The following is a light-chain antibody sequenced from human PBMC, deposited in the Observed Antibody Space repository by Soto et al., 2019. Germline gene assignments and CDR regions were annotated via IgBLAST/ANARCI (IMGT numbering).Light chain of an antibody. Sequence: QSVLTQPPSASGTPGQRVTISCSGSSSNIGSITVNWYQQLPGTAPKLLIYSNNQRPSGVPDRFSGSKSGTSASLAISGLQSEDEADYYCAAWDDSLNGYVVFGGGTKVTVL. CDR2: SNN. J-gene: IGLJ2*01. CDR1: SSNIGSIT. V-gene: IGLV1-44*01. CDR3: AAWDDSLNGYVV.